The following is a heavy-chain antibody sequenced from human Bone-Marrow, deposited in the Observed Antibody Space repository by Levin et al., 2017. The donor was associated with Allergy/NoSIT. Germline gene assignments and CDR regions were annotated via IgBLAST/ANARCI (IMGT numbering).Heavy chain of an antibody. Sequence: GESLKISCAASGFTFSSYWMSWVRQAPGKGLEWVANIKQDGSEKYYVDSVKGRFTISRDNAKNSLYLQMNSLRAEDTAVYYCARVGEKAGPNYDFWRSHDNPFDYWGQGTLVTVSS. V-gene: IGHV3-7*01. CDR3: ARVGEKAGPNYDFWRSHDNPFDY. J-gene: IGHJ4*02. D-gene: IGHD3-3*01. CDR1: GFTFSSYW. CDR2: IKQDGSEK.